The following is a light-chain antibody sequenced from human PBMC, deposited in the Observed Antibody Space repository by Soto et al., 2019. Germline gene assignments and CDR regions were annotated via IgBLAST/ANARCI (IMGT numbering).Light chain of an antibody. Sequence: EIVVTQSPLSLPVTPGEPASISCRSSQSLMHTNGYNYLDWYRQKPGQSPQLLIYLGSNRASGVPERFSGSGSGTDSTLKISRVEADGVGVYYCIQQLQARTFGQGTKVEVK. V-gene: IGKV2-28*01. CDR2: LGS. CDR3: IQQLQART. CDR1: QSLMHTNGYNY. J-gene: IGKJ1*01.